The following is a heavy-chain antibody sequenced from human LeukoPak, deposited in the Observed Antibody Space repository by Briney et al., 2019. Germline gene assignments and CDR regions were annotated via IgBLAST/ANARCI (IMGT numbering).Heavy chain of an antibody. CDR3: ASRTIFPPVAAFDI. V-gene: IGHV1-69*05. CDR2: IIPIFGTA. D-gene: IGHD3-9*01. CDR1: GGTFSSYA. J-gene: IGHJ3*02. Sequence: SVKVSCKASGGTFSSYAISWVRQAPGQGLEWMGRIIPIFGTANYAQKFQGRVTITTDESTRTAYMELSSLRSEDTAVYYCASRTIFPPVAAFDIWGQGTMVTVSS.